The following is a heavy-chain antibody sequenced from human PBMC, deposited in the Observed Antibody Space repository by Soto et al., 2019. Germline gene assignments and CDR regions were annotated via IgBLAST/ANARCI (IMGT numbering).Heavy chain of an antibody. J-gene: IGHJ6*02. CDR2: ISTHNGNR. CDR3: ARNGGYGLYV. CDR1: GYTFSIYG. D-gene: IGHD3-10*01. V-gene: IGHV1-18*01. Sequence: QVQLVQSGSEVKKPGASVKVSCKASGYTFSIYGINWVRQAPGQGLERMGWISTHNGNRDYVQNLQGRVTMTTETCTSTAYMELLSLRSHDTAVYYCARNGGYGLYVWGQGGTVTVS.